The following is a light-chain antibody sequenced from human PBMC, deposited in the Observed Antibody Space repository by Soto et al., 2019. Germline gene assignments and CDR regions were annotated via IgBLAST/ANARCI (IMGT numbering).Light chain of an antibody. J-gene: IGLJ1*01. CDR3: SSYTSSSTRLV. CDR2: DVS. V-gene: IGLV2-14*01. CDR1: SSDVGVYNY. Sequence: QSALTQPASVSGSPGQSITISCTGTSSDVGVYNYVSWYQQHPGKAPKLMIYDVSNRPSGVSNRFSGSKSGNTASLTISGLQAEDEADYYCSSYTSSSTRLVFGTGTKVTVL.